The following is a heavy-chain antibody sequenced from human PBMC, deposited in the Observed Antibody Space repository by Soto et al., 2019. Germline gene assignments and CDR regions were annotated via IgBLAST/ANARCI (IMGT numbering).Heavy chain of an antibody. J-gene: IGHJ5*02. D-gene: IGHD6-13*01. Sequence: SAPTLVNPTQTLTLTCTFSGFSLSTSGVGVGWIRQPPGKALEWLALIYWDDDKRYSPSLKSRLTITKDTSKNQVVLTMTNVDPVDTATYYCARTYSSSWLPKGGRWFDPWGQGTLVTVS. CDR1: GFSLSTSGVG. CDR3: ARTYSSSWLPKGGRWFDP. CDR2: IYWDDDK. V-gene: IGHV2-5*02.